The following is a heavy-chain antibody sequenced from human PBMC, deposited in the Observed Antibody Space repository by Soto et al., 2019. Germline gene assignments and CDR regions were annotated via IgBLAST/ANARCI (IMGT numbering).Heavy chain of an antibody. D-gene: IGHD1-26*01. CDR3: ARLWERWFDA. CDR2: TKHKADSYTT. J-gene: IGHJ5*02. Sequence: EVQLVESGGGLVQPGGSLRLSCAASGFTFSDHYMDWVRQAPGRGLEWVGRTKHKADSYTTEYAASVKGRFTISRDDSKGSLYLQMNSLNTDDTGVYYCARLWERWFDAWGQGTLVTVSS. V-gene: IGHV3-72*01. CDR1: GFTFSDHY.